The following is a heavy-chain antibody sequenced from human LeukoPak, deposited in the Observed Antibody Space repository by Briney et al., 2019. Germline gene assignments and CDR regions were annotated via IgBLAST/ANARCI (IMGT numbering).Heavy chain of an antibody. CDR3: ARDRPGSMVYDSSGYYFDWFDP. CDR2: IYSGGST. J-gene: IGHJ5*02. V-gene: IGHV4-39*07. Sequence: SETLSLTCSVSGASISSGSNYWGWIRQPPGKTLEWIGSIYSGGSTYYNPSLKSRVIIIIDTPKNHFSLTLSSVTAADTAVYYCARDRPGSMVYDSSGYYFDWFDPWGQGTLVTVSS. CDR1: GASISSGSNY. D-gene: IGHD3-22*01.